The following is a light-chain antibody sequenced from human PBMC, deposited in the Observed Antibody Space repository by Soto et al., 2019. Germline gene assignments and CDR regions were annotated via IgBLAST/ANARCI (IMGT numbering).Light chain of an antibody. J-gene: IGLJ3*02. Sequence: QSVLTQPASVSGSPGQSITISCTGTSSDIGGYNRVSWYQQHPGKAPKVMIYDVSKRPSGVPYRFSGSKSGNAASLTVSGLQGEDEADYYCSSYAGSSWVFGGGTKLTVL. CDR2: DVS. CDR1: SSDIGGYNR. V-gene: IGLV2-8*01. CDR3: SSYAGSSWV.